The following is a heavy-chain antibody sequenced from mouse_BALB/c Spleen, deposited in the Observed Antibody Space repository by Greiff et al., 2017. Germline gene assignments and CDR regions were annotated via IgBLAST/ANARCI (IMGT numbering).Heavy chain of an antibody. CDR1: GFTFSDYG. D-gene: IGHD4-1*01. Sequence: DVMLVESGGGLVQPGGSRKLSCAASGFTFSDYGMAWVRQAPGKGPEWVAFISNLAYSIYYADTVTGRFTISRENAKNTLYLEMSSLRSEDTAMYYCARDKTGHYFDYWGQGTTLTVSS. CDR3: ARDKTGHYFDY. J-gene: IGHJ2*01. CDR2: ISNLAYSI. V-gene: IGHV5-15*02.